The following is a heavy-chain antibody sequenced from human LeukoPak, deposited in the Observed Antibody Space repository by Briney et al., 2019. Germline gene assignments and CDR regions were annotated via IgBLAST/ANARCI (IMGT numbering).Heavy chain of an antibody. Sequence: PGGSLSLSCAASGFTFSSYWMSWVRQAPGKGLEWVANIKQDGSEKYYVDSVKGRFTISRDNAKNSLYLQMNSLRAEDTAVYYCAREVYEVAGTFDYWGQGTLVTVSS. D-gene: IGHD6-19*01. CDR2: IKQDGSEK. J-gene: IGHJ4*02. CDR3: AREVYEVAGTFDY. CDR1: GFTFSSYW. V-gene: IGHV3-7*03.